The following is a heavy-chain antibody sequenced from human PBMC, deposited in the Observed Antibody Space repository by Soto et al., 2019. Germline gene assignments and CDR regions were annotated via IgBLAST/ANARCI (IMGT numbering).Heavy chain of an antibody. CDR3: TTDSQISLTLVRFDY. J-gene: IGHJ4*01. V-gene: IGHV3-15*07. CDR1: GFAVSDAC. CDR2: IKSKIDGGTT. Sequence: GGSLRLSCAASGFAVSDACVNWVRQAPGKGLEWVGRIKSKIDGGTTDYAAPVTGRFAVSRDDSNNMVYLQMNSLKTEDTGVYYCTTDSQISLTLVRFDYWGHGPLVTVSS. D-gene: IGHD2-8*02.